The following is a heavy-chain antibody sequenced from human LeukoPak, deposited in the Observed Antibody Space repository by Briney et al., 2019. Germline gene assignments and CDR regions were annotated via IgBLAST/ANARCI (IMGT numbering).Heavy chain of an antibody. CDR2: INPNSGGT. V-gene: IGHV1-2*02. CDR3: ATDTNWNDGAFDI. D-gene: IGHD1-1*01. Sequence: GASVKVSCKASGYTFTGYYMHWVRQAPGQGLEWMGWINPNSGGTNYAQKFQGRVTMTEDTSTDTAYMELSSLRSEDTAVYYCATDTNWNDGAFDIWGQGTMVTVSS. CDR1: GYTFTGYY. J-gene: IGHJ3*02.